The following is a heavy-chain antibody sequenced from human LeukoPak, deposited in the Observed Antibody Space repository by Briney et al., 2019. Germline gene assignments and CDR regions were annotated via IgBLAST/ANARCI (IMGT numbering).Heavy chain of an antibody. Sequence: GASVKVSCKASGYTFSSYDINWVRQAAGQGLEWMGWMNPNTGNTGYAQKFRGRVTMPRHTSITTAYMELNSLRSEDTAVYYCARVDRSVRARGDYRFDPWGQGTLVTVSS. CDR3: ARVDRSVRARGDYRFDP. V-gene: IGHV1-8*01. D-gene: IGHD4-17*01. CDR1: GYTFSSYD. CDR2: MNPNTGNT. J-gene: IGHJ5*02.